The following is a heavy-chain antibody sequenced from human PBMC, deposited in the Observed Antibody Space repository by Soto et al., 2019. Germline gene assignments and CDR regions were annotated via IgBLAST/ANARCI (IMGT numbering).Heavy chain of an antibody. CDR2: IRSKAYGGTT. D-gene: IGHD6-13*01. CDR3: TRDDITVAAACYRTAGYFQH. CDR1: GFTFGDYA. V-gene: IGHV3-49*03. J-gene: IGHJ1*01. Sequence: EVQLVESGGGLVQPGRSLRLSCTASGFTFGDYAMSWFRQAPGKGLEWVGFIRSKAYGGTTEYAASVKGRFTISRDDSEIIANFKMNSDETEDTLVYYSTRDDITVAAACYRTAGYFQHWGQGTLVTVSS.